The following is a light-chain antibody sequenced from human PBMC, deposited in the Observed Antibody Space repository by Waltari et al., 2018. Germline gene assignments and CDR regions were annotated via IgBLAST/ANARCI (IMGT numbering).Light chain of an antibody. CDR1: ETITNY. Sequence: DIQMTQSPSSLSTSVGDRVTITCRASETITNYLNWYQKKPGKGPKLLIYGASSLQSGVPSRFSGSGSGTEFTLTISNLQPEDFATYYCQQNYNFPTFGQGTRLEIK. CDR2: GAS. V-gene: IGKV1-39*01. J-gene: IGKJ5*01. CDR3: QQNYNFPT.